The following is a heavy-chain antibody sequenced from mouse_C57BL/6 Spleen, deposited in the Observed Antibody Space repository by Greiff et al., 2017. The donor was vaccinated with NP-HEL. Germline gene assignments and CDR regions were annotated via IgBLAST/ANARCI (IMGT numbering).Heavy chain of an antibody. V-gene: IGHV5-9-1*02. J-gene: IGHJ1*03. Sequence: EVKLMESGEGLVKPGGSLKLSCAASGLTFSSYAMSWVRQTPEKRLEWVAYISSGGDYIYYADTVKGRFTISRDNARNTLYLQMSSLKSEDTAMYYCTRVDWYFDVWGTGTTVTVSS. CDR3: TRVDWYFDV. CDR2: ISSGGDYI. CDR1: GLTFSSYA.